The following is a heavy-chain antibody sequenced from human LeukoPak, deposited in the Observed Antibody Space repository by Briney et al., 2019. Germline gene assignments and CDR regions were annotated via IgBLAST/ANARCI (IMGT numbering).Heavy chain of an antibody. D-gene: IGHD2-2*01. CDR1: GGSISSSSYY. CDR3: ARLGDIVVVPAACPFDY. V-gene: IGHV4-39*01. Sequence: SETLSLTCTVSGGSISSSSYYWGWIRQPPGKGLEWIGSIYYSGSTYYNPSLKSRVTISVDTSKNQFSLKLSSVTAADTAVYYCARLGDIVVVPAACPFDYWGRGTLVTVSS. CDR2: IYYSGST. J-gene: IGHJ4*02.